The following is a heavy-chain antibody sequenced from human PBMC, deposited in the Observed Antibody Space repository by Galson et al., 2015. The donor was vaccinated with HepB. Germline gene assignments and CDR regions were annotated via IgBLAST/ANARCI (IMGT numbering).Heavy chain of an antibody. D-gene: IGHD2-15*01. J-gene: IGHJ5*02. V-gene: IGHV1-3*01. CDR1: GYTFTSYA. CDR3: ARAVSYCSGGSCYSANWFDP. Sequence: SVKVSCKASGYTFTSYAMHWVRQAPGQRLEWMGWINAGNGNTKYSQKFQGIVTITRETSASTAYMERSSLRSEDKAVYYCARAVSYCSGGSCYSANWFDPWFQGALVTVS. CDR2: INAGNGNT.